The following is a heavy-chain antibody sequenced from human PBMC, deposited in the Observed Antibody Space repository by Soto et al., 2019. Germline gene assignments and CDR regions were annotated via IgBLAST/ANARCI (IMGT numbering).Heavy chain of an antibody. J-gene: IGHJ4*02. CDR1: GFTFSSYW. CDR3: ARVVYGDSGYYFDY. CDR2: ISSSSSYI. V-gene: IGHV3-21*01. Sequence: GGSLRLSCAASGFTFSSYWMSWVRQAPGKGLEWVSSISSSSSYIYYADSVKGRFTISRDNAKNSLYLQMNSLRAEDTAVYYCARVVYGDSGYYFDYWGQGTLVTVSS. D-gene: IGHD4-17*01.